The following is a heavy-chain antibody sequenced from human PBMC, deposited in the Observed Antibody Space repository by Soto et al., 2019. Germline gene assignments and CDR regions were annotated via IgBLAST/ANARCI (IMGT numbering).Heavy chain of an antibody. CDR1: GSSLSTNGVG. Sequence: QITLKESGPTLVKPTQTLTLTCSFSGSSLSTNGVGVAWIRQPPGKALEWLALIYWDDDRRYNPSLKSRLTLTKDTSKTQVDLTRTNKDRVNTATYYCALRASAAPGYFHYWGQGPLVTVSS. CDR2: IYWDDDR. D-gene: IGHD2-15*01. J-gene: IGHJ4*02. V-gene: IGHV2-5*02. CDR3: ALRASAAPGYFHY.